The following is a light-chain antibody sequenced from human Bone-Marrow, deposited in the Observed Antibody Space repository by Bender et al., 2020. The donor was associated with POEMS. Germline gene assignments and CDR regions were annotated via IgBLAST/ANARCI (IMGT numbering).Light chain of an antibody. Sequence: SYELTQPPSVSVSPGQTARISCSGDKLGNRYSSWYQQKPGQSPVLVIYEDTKRHSGIPERFSGSNSGNTATLTISATQAVDEADYYCQAWDSNTGVFGTGTKVAVL. CDR3: QAWDSNTGV. CDR1: KLGNRY. CDR2: EDT. J-gene: IGLJ1*01. V-gene: IGLV3-1*01.